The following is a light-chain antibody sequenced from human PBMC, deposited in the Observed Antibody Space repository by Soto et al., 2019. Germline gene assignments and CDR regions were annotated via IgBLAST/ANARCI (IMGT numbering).Light chain of an antibody. CDR1: QSLLHSNGYNY. Sequence: PLSLPVTPGEPASISCRSSQSLLHSNGYNYLDWYLQRPGQSPQLLIYLGSNRASGVPDRFSGSASGTDFTLKISRVEAEDVGVYYCMQALQTQWTFGQGTKVDIK. J-gene: IGKJ1*01. V-gene: IGKV2-28*01. CDR2: LGS. CDR3: MQALQTQWT.